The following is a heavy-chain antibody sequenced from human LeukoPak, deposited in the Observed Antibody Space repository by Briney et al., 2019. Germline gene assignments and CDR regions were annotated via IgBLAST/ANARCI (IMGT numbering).Heavy chain of an antibody. V-gene: IGHV1-18*01. CDR3: ARAGGGAPPDY. D-gene: IGHD1-26*01. CDR1: GYTFTSYG. J-gene: IGHJ4*02. CDR2: ISAYNGNT. Sequence: ASVKVSCKASGYTFTSYGISWVRQAPGQGLEWMGWISAYNGNTNYAQKLQGRVTITTDESTSTAYMELSSLRSEDTAVYYCARAGGGAPPDYWGQGTLVTVSS.